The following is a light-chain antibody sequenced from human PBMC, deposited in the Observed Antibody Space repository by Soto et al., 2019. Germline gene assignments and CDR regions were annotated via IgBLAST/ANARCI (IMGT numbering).Light chain of an antibody. V-gene: IGKV3-20*01. J-gene: IGKJ1*01. Sequence: EIVLTQSPGTLSLSPGGRANLSCRGSQSVSSSYLAWYQQKPGQAPRLLIYGASSRATGIPDRFSGSGSGTDFTLTISRLEPEDFAVYYCQQYGSSSWTFGQGTKVEIK. CDR1: QSVSSSY. CDR2: GAS. CDR3: QQYGSSSWT.